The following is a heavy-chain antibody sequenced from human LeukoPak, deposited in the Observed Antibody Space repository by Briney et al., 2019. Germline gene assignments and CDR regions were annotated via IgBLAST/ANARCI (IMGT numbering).Heavy chain of an antibody. Sequence: GRPLRLSCAASGFTFSNYGMHWVRRAPGKGLEWVALIWHDGSQKNYADSVKGRFTISRDNSKNTLYLQMNSLRAEDTAIYYCANNFDYWRPGTLVTVSS. V-gene: IGHV3-33*06. CDR1: GFTFSNYG. CDR3: ANNFDY. CDR2: IWHDGSQK. J-gene: IGHJ4*02.